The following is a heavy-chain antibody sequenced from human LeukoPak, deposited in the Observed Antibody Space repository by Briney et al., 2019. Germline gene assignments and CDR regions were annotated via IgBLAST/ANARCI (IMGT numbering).Heavy chain of an antibody. V-gene: IGHV3-23*01. CDR3: ASDKRITIFGVVRHMDV. D-gene: IGHD3-3*01. Sequence: GGSLRLSCAASGFTFSTSAMSWVRQAPGKGLEWVSGISVSGATTNYADSVKGRFTISRDNSKNTLYLQMNSLRAEDTAVYYCASDKRITIFGVVRHMDVWGQGTTVTVSS. J-gene: IGHJ6*02. CDR2: ISVSGATT. CDR1: GFTFSTSA.